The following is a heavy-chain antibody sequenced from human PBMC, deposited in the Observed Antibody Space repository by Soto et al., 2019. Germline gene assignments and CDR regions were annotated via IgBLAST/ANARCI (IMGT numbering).Heavy chain of an antibody. CDR2: IDWDDDK. J-gene: IGHJ6*02. CDR3: ARTTTGGYYYYGMDV. Sequence: ESGPTLVNPTQTLTLTCTFSGFSLSTSGMCVSWIRQPPGKALEWLALIDWDDDKYYSTSLKTRLTISKDTSKNQVVLTMTNMDPVDTATYYCARTTTGGYYYYGMDVWGQGTTVTVSS. CDR1: GFSLSTSGMC. V-gene: IGHV2-70*01. D-gene: IGHD1-26*01.